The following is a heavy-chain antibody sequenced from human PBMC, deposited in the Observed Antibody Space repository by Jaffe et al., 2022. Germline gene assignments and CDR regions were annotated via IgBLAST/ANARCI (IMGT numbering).Heavy chain of an antibody. CDR2: IYYSGST. CDR3: ARVLGYGDPLSLYYYYYYMDV. V-gene: IGHV4-59*01. D-gene: IGHD4-17*01. CDR1: GGSISSYY. J-gene: IGHJ6*03. Sequence: QVQLQESGPGLVKPSETLSLTCTVSGGSISSYYWSWIRQPPGKGLEWIGYIYYSGSTNYNPSLKSRVTISVDTSKNQFSLKLSSVTAADTAVYYCARVLGYGDPLSLYYYYYYMDVWGKGTTVTVSS.